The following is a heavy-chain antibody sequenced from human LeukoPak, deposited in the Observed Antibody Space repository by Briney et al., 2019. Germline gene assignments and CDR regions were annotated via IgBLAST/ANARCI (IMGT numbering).Heavy chain of an antibody. V-gene: IGHV6-1*01. CDR1: GDSVSSNSVA. CDR3: TRGFYGNFDY. CDR2: TYYRSKWYV. J-gene: IGHJ4*02. D-gene: IGHD2/OR15-2a*01. Sequence: SQTLSLTCAFSGDSVSSNSVAWNWMRHSPSRGLEWLGRTYYRSKWYVDYTISLKSRITINPDTSKNQNSLQLNSVTPEDTAVYYCTRGFYGNFDYWGQRTLVTVSS.